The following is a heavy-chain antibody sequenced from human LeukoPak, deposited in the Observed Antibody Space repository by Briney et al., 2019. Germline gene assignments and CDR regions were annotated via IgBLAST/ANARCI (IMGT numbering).Heavy chain of an antibody. J-gene: IGHJ4*02. V-gene: IGHV3-7*01. CDR1: GFTFSMDW. D-gene: IGHD4-23*01. CDR2: MKQDGSEE. Sequence: PGGSLRLSCAASGFTFSMDWMSWVRQAPGKGLEWVASMKQDGSEEYYVDSVKGRFTISRDNAKNSVYLQMNSLRAEDTAVYYCASLRWFFDHWGQGTLVTVSS. CDR3: ASLRWFFDH.